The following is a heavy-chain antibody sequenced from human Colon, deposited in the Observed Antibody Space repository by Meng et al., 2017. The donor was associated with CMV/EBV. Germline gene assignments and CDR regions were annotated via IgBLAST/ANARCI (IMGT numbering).Heavy chain of an antibody. CDR1: GFTFSSYG. CDR3: AKDAHYYDSSGLGGF. V-gene: IGHV3-30*02. Sequence: GESLKISCAASGFTFSSYGMHWVRQAPGKGLEWVAFIRYDGSNKYYADSVKGRFTISRDNSKNTLYLQMNSLRAEDTAVYYCAKDAHYYDSSGLGGFWGQGT. CDR2: IRYDGSNK. J-gene: IGHJ4*02. D-gene: IGHD3-22*01.